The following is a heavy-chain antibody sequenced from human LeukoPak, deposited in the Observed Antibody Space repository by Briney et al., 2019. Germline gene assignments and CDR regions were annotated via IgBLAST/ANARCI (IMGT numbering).Heavy chain of an antibody. V-gene: IGHV4-61*02. Sequence: NPSQTLSLTCSVSGDSISHGTHYWSWIRQSAGQGLEWIGRVYITGVTNYNPSLKTRVTISVDPSLNQFSLNLTSVTPADTAVYYCAREFLSSRRNWVDPWGQGTLVTVSS. CDR2: VYITGVT. J-gene: IGHJ5*02. CDR3: AREFLSSRRNWVDP. D-gene: IGHD3-16*02. CDR1: GDSISHGTHY.